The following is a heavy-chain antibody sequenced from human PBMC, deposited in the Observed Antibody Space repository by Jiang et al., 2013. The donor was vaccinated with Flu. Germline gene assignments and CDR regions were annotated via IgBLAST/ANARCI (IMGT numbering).Heavy chain of an antibody. Sequence: EVKPPGSSVKVSCKAPGDTFNSYTISWVRQAPGQGLEWMGRIIPFLGIPNYAPNFQGRVTITADESTYTVYMDLSSLRSDDTAVYYCAQAYCGGDCYSGGLAYYAFEYWGQGTL. V-gene: IGHV1-69*02. CDR3: AQAYCGGDCYSGGLAYYAFEY. CDR1: GDTFNSYT. J-gene: IGHJ4*02. CDR2: IIPFLGIP. D-gene: IGHD2-21*02.